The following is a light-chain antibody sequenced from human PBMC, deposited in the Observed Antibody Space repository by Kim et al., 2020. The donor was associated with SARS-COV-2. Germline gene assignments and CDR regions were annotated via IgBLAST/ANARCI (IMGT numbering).Light chain of an antibody. V-gene: IGKV3-15*01. J-gene: IGKJ1*01. CDR1: QTVSRN. CDR2: GAS. Sequence: DIVMTQSPATLSVSPGERITLSCRASQTVSRNLAWYQQKPGQVPRLLIFGASTRATDISARFSGSGSGTDFTLTISSLQSEDFAVYFCQQYSDWPRTFGQGTKVDIK. CDR3: QQYSDWPRT.